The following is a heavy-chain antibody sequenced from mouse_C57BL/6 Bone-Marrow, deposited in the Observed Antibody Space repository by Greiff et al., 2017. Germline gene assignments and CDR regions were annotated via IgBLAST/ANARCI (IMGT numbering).Heavy chain of an antibody. Sequence: EVQLVESGGGLVKPGGSLKLSCAASGFTFSDYGMHWVRQAPEKGLEWVAYISSGSSTIYYADTVKGRFTITRDNAKNTLFLQMTSLMSEDTAMYYCARGRTGFAYWGQGTLVTVSA. CDR3: ARGRTGFAY. V-gene: IGHV5-17*01. J-gene: IGHJ3*01. CDR1: GFTFSDYG. CDR2: ISSGSSTI. D-gene: IGHD1-1*01.